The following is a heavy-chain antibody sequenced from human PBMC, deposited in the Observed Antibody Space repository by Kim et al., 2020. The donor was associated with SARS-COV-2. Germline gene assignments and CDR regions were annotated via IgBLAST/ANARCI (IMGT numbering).Heavy chain of an antibody. J-gene: IGHJ3*02. V-gene: IGHV4-39*01. CDR2: IYYSGSN. D-gene: IGHD3-3*01. Sequence: SETLSLTCTVYGGSISSSCYYWGWIRQPPGKGLEWIGSIYYSGSNYYNLSLKSRVTISVDTSKNQLTLKLSTVTAAATAVYYCARSLGAGPSTIFGVVIIPDAFDIWGQGTMVSVSS. CDR3: ARSLGAGPSTIFGVVIIPDAFDI. CDR1: GGSISSSCYY.